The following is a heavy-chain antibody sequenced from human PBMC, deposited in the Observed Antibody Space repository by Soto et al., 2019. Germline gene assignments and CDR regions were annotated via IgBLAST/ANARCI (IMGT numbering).Heavy chain of an antibody. CDR1: GDSVSINSAA. V-gene: IGHV6-1*01. CDR2: TYYRSKWYN. Sequence: SQPLSLTCAISGDSVSINSAAWNWIRQSPSRGLEWLGRTYYRSKWYNEYAVSVKSRITINPDTSKNQFSLHLNSVTPEDTAVHYCARVPSSSGWSRLDYWGRGTLVTVSS. CDR3: ARVPSSSGWSRLDY. D-gene: IGHD6-19*01. J-gene: IGHJ4*02.